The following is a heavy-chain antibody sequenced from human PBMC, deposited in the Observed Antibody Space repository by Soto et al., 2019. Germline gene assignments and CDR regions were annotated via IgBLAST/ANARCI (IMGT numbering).Heavy chain of an antibody. V-gene: IGHV1-69*13. CDR1: GGTFSSYA. Sequence: SVKVSCKASGGTFSSYAISWVRQAPGQGLEWMGGIIPIFGTANYAQKFQGRVTITADESTSTAYMELSSLRSEDTAVYYCARAARGGSSGYYYSHFDYWGQGTLVTVSS. J-gene: IGHJ4*02. CDR2: IIPIFGTA. D-gene: IGHD3-22*01. CDR3: ARAARGGSSGYYYSHFDY.